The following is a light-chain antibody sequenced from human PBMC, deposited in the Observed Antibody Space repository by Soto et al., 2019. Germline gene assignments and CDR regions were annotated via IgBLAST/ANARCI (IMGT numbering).Light chain of an antibody. Sequence: EIVLTQSPGTLSLSPGERATLSCRASQRVSSSYLAWYQHKPGQAPRLLIYGASSRATGIPDRFSGSGSGTDFTFTISRLEPEDFAVYYCQQYHTSPLTFGPGTKVDIK. CDR2: GAS. V-gene: IGKV3-20*01. CDR1: QRVSSSY. J-gene: IGKJ3*01. CDR3: QQYHTSPLT.